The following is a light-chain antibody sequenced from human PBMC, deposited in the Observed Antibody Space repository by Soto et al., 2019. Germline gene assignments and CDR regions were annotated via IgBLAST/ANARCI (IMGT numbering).Light chain of an antibody. CDR2: GAS. V-gene: IGKV3-20*01. CDR3: QQYNDWPPIT. CDR1: RSVSSSY. Sequence: EIVLTQTPGTLSLSPGGRSTLSCRASRSVSSSYLAWYQQNPGQAPRLLIYGASSRATGIPDRFSGSGSGTEFTLTISSLQSEDFAVYYCQQYNDWPPITFGQGTLLEV. J-gene: IGKJ5*01.